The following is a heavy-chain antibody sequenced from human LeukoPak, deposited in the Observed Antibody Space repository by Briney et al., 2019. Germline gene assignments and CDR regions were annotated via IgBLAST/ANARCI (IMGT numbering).Heavy chain of an antibody. CDR3: AKSANYYDSSGYYFDY. CDR1: GFTFSSYA. D-gene: IGHD3-22*01. V-gene: IGHV3-23*01. J-gene: IGHJ4*02. CDR2: ISGSGGST. Sequence: GGSLRLSCAASGFTFSSYAMSWVRQAPGKGLEWVSAISGSGGSTYYADSVKGRFTISRDNFKNTLYLQINRMRAQDTAVYYCAKSANYYDSSGYYFDYWGQGTLVTVSS.